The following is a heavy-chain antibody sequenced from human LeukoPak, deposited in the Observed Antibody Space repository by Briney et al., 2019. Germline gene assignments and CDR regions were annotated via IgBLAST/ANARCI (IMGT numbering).Heavy chain of an antibody. CDR2: MYYSGST. CDR1: GGSISSSSDY. Sequence: SETLSLTCTVSGGSISSSSDYWGWVSQPPGKGLEWIGSMYYSGSTYYNPSLKSRLTIAVDTSKNQFSLKLKSVSAADTAVYYCARGSPKHDSWGQGTLVIVSS. V-gene: IGHV4-39*07. J-gene: IGHJ5*01. CDR3: ARGSPKHDS.